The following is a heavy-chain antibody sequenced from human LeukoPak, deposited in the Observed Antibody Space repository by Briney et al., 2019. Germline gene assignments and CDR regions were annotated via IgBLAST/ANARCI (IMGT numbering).Heavy chain of an antibody. V-gene: IGHV1-2*01. CDR2: INPNSGVT. Sequence: GASLKVSCKASGYTLTGYYMHCVRQAPGHRLEWLGWINPNSGVTNYAQEFQGRVTRTRDTSISRAYMWLRRLRSDDTAVYYCARSIAAAGTIYAGYWGQGTLVTVSS. J-gene: IGHJ4*02. D-gene: IGHD6-13*01. CDR1: GYTLTGYY. CDR3: ARSIAAAGTIYAGY.